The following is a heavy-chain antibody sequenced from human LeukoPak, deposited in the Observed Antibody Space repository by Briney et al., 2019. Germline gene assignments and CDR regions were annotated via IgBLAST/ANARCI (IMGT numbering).Heavy chain of an antibody. CDR1: GFTFSSYA. D-gene: IGHD2-2*01. CDR2: ISYDGSNK. Sequence: GGSLRLSCAASGFTFSSYAMHWVRQAPGKGLEWVAVISYDGSNKYYADSVKGRFTISRDNSKNTLYLQMNSLRAEDTAVYYCATYCSSTSCSRWFDPWGQGTLVTVSS. CDR3: ATYCSSTSCSRWFDP. V-gene: IGHV3-30-3*01. J-gene: IGHJ5*02.